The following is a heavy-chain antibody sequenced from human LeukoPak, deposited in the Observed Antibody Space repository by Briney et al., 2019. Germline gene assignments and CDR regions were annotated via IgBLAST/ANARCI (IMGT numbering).Heavy chain of an antibody. J-gene: IGHJ5*02. V-gene: IGHV3-30*04. Sequence: GGSLRLSCAASGFTFSSYAMHWVRQAPGKGLEWVAVISYDGSNEYYADSVKGRFTIFRDNSKNTLYVQMNSLRAEDTAVYHCAKDGYCGSARCYGWFDPWGQGTLVTVSS. CDR3: AKDGYCGSARCYGWFDP. D-gene: IGHD2-2*03. CDR1: GFTFSSYA. CDR2: ISYDGSNE.